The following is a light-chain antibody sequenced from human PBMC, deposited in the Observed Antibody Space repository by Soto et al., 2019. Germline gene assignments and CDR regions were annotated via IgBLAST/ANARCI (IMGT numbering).Light chain of an antibody. V-gene: IGKV3-15*01. J-gene: IGKJ5*01. Sequence: EIVLTQSPATLSLSPGEGVTLSCRASQSVGTYLAWYQQKPGQAPRLLIYDTSTRATGIPARFSGSGSGTEFTLTISSLQSEDFAVYYCQQYNNWPPITFGQGTRLEIK. CDR3: QQYNNWPPIT. CDR2: DTS. CDR1: QSVGTY.